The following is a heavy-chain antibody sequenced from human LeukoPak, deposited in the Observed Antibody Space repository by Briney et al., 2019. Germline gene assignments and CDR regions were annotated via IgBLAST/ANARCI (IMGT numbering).Heavy chain of an antibody. Sequence: ASVKVSCKASGGTFSSYAISWVRHAPGQGLEWMGGIIPIFGTANYAQKFQGGVTITADKSTSTAYMELSSLRSEHTAVYYCARAPSTPDIVVVPWFDPWGQGTLVTVYS. D-gene: IGHD2-2*01. CDR1: GGTFSSYA. CDR2: IIPIFGTA. J-gene: IGHJ5*02. V-gene: IGHV1-69*06. CDR3: ARAPSTPDIVVVPWFDP.